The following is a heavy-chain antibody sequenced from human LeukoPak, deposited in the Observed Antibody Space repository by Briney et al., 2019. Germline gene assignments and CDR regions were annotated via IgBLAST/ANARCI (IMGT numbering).Heavy chain of an antibody. CDR3: AARHCSSTSCYKQRLNNFDY. Sequence: SETLSLTCAVYGGSFSGYYWSWIRQPPGKGLEWIGEINHRGSTNYNPSLKSRVTISVDTSKNQFSLKLSSVTAADTAVYYCAARHCSSTSCYKQRLNNFDYWGQGTLVTVSS. D-gene: IGHD2-2*02. J-gene: IGHJ4*02. CDR2: INHRGST. CDR1: GGSFSGYY. V-gene: IGHV4-34*01.